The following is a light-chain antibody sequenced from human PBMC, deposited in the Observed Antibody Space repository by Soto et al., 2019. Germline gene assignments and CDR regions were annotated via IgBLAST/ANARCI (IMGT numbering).Light chain of an antibody. CDR1: QNVRSN. CDR3: QQYNNWPPLT. V-gene: IGKV3-15*01. J-gene: IGKJ4*01. Sequence: IVMTQSPATLSVSPGERATLSCRASQNVRSNLAWYQQKPGQAPRLLIYGASTRATGIPARFSGSGSGTEYTLTISSLQYEDFAVYYCQQYNNWPPLTFGGGTKVEIK. CDR2: GAS.